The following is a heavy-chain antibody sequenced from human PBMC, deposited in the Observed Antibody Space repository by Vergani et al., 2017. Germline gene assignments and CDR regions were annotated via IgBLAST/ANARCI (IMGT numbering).Heavy chain of an antibody. Sequence: EVQLVESGGGVVQPGGSLRLSCAASGFTFDDYAMHWVRQAPGKGLEWVSLISVDGGSPYYADSVKGRFTISRDNSKNSLYLQMNSLRTEDTALYYCAKVFIVPAANGGDSFDIWGQGRMVTVSS. V-gene: IGHV3-43*02. CDR2: ISVDGGSP. CDR3: AKVFIVPAANGGDSFDI. CDR1: GFTFDDYA. D-gene: IGHD2-2*01. J-gene: IGHJ3*02.